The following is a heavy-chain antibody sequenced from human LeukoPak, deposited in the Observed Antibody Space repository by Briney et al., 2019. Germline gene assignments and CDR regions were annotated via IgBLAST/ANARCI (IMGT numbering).Heavy chain of an antibody. J-gene: IGHJ4*02. D-gene: IGHD6-13*01. CDR3: AKDPPAGIAAAGTEISFDY. CDR2: ISGSGGST. V-gene: IGHV3-23*01. CDR1: GFTFSSYA. Sequence: GGSLRLSCAASGFTFSSYAMSWVRQAPGKGLERVSAISGSGGSTYYADSVKGRFTISRDNSKNTLYLQMNSLRAEDTAVYYCAKDPPAGIAAAGTEISFDYWGQGTLVTVSS.